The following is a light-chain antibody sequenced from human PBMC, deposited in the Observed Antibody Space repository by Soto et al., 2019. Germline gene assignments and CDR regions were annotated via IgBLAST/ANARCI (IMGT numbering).Light chain of an antibody. J-gene: IGKJ1*01. CDR1: QDISDY. V-gene: IGKV1-33*01. Sequence: DIQMTQSPSSLSASVGDRVTITCQASQDISDYLNWYHQKPGKAPKFLIYDASYLETGVPSRFSGSGSGTDFTFTISSLQPEDIGTYYCQQYSTYTPRTFGQGTKVEIK. CDR3: QQYSTYTPRT. CDR2: DAS.